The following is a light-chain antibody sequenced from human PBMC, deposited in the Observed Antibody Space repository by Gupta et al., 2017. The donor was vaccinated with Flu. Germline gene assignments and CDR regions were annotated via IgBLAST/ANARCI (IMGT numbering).Light chain of an antibody. CDR1: ENIGYF. CDR2: DAS. Sequence: EIVLTQSPVTLSLSPGGTVTLSCRASENIGYFLSWFQQRPGQAPRLLIYDASKRLPDVPARFSGGGSGTDFTLTVSSLEPEDFAIYNCQQRSVWPLTFGRGTKVEMK. CDR3: QQRSVWPLT. V-gene: IGKV3-11*01. J-gene: IGKJ4*01.